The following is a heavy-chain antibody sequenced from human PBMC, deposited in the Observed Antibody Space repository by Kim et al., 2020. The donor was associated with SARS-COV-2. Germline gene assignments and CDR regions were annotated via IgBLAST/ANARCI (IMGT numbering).Heavy chain of an antibody. V-gene: IGHV1-69*13. J-gene: IGHJ6*02. CDR2: ILPILGTT. D-gene: IGHD5-18*01. Sequence: SVKVSCKASGDTFSRYAISWVRQAPGQGLELMGGILPILGTTNYAQRFRDRVTITADESTNTAYLELSSLRSEDRAVYYCARLDSYGYSYYGMDVWGHG. CDR3: ARLDSYGYSYYGMDV. CDR1: GDTFSRYA.